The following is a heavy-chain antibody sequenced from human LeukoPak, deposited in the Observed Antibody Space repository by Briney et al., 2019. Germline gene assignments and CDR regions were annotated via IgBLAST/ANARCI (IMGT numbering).Heavy chain of an antibody. CDR1: GGSISSYY. CDR3: AREDPTGTTDY. CDR2: IYSSGST. J-gene: IGHJ4*02. Sequence: PSETLSLTCTVSGGSISSYYWSWIRQPAGKGLEWIGRIYSSGSTNYNPSLKSRVTMSVDTSKNQFPLKLSSVTAADTAVYYCAREDPTGTTDYWGQGTLVTVSS. D-gene: IGHD1-1*01. V-gene: IGHV4-4*07.